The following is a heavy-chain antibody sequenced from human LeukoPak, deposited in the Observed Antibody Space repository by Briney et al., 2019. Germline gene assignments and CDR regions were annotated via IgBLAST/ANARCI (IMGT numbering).Heavy chain of an antibody. CDR1: GGSFSGYY. CDR2: INHSGST. Sequence: SETLSLTCAVYGGSFSGYYWSWIRQPPGKGLEWIGEINHSGSTNYNPSPKSRVTISVDTSKNQFSLKLSSVTAADTAVYYCALGDGSSWGQGTLVTVSS. V-gene: IGHV4-34*01. J-gene: IGHJ4*02. D-gene: IGHD3-10*01. CDR3: ALGDGSS.